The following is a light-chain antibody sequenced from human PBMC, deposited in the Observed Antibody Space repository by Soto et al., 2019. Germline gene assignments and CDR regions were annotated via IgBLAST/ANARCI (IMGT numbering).Light chain of an antibody. J-gene: IGKJ1*01. V-gene: IGKV3-20*02. CDR1: QSVSSSY. CDR3: QKYNSAPKT. CDR2: GAS. Sequence: DIVLTQSPDTLSFSTWERATLSCRASQSVSSSYLAWYQQKPGQAPRLLIYGASSRATGIPSRFSGSGSGTDFTLTISSLQPEDVATYYCQKYNSAPKTFGQGTKVDIK.